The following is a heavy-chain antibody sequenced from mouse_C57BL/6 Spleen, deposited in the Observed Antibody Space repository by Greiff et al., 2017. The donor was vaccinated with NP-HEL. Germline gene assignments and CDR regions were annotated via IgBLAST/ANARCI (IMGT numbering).Heavy chain of an antibody. D-gene: IGHD2-1*01. CDR3: TRGEIYYGNFDY. Sequence: EVKLQESGEGLVKPGGSLKLSCAASGFTFSSYAMSWVRQTPEKRLEWVAYISSGGDYIYYADTVKGRFTISRDNARKTLYLQMSSLKSEDTAMYYCTRGEIYYGNFDYWGQGTTLTVSS. V-gene: IGHV5-9-1*02. CDR2: ISSGGDYI. J-gene: IGHJ2*01. CDR1: GFTFSSYA.